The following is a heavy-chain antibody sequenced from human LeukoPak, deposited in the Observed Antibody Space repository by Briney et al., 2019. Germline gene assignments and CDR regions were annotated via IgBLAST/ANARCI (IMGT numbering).Heavy chain of an antibody. CDR1: GGSISSSSYY. CDR3: ARRYSSGWYPPDY. Sequence: SETLSLTCTVSGGSISSSSYYWGWIRQPPGKGLEWIGSIYYSGSTYYNPSLKSRVTISVDTSKNQFSLKLSSVTAADTAVYYCARRYSSGWYPPDYWGQGTLVTVSS. J-gene: IGHJ4*02. D-gene: IGHD6-19*01. CDR2: IYYSGST. V-gene: IGHV4-39*07.